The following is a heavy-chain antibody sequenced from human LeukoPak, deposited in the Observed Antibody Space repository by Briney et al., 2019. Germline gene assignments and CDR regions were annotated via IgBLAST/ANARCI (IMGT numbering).Heavy chain of an antibody. J-gene: IGHJ5*02. Sequence: PGGSLRLSCAASGLTFSSYAMHWVRQAPGKGLEWVAVISYDGSNKNYADSVKGRFTISRDNSKNTLYLQMNSLRAEDTAVCYCARGSHRIEYRRSAAFDPWGQGTLVTVSS. CDR1: GLTFSSYA. D-gene: IGHD6-6*01. V-gene: IGHV3-30*04. CDR2: ISYDGSNK. CDR3: ARGSHRIEYRRSAAFDP.